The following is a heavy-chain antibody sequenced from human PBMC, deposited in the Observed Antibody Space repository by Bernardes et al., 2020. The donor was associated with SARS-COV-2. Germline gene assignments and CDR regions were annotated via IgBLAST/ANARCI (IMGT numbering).Heavy chain of an antibody. CDR2: IYPDDSDT. CDR1: GYSFINYW. J-gene: IGHJ4*02. V-gene: IGHV5-51*01. D-gene: IGHD3-9*01. Sequence: GASLKISCKGFGYSFINYWIAWVRQMPGKGLEWVGIIYPDDSDTRYSPSFQGHVTISADKSITTAYLQWSSLKAADTAMYYCARATTGYHDYWGQGTLVTVTS. CDR3: ARATTGYHDY.